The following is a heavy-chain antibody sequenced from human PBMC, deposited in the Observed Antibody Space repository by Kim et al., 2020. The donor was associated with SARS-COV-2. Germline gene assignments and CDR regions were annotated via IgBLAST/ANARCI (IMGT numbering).Heavy chain of an antibody. CDR3: AREASGRPSNYGVDV. J-gene: IGHJ6*02. Sequence: NPSLKSRVTISLDTSTNQFSLKLTSVTGADTAVYYCAREASGRPSNYGVDVWGQGTTVTVSS. V-gene: IGHV4-59*01. D-gene: IGHD3-10*01.